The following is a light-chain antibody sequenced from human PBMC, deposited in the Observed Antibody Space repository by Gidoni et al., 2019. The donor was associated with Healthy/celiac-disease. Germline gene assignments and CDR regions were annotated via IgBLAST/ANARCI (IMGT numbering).Light chain of an antibody. CDR1: QSVSSSY. Sequence: EIVLKKSQGTLSLSPGERATLSCRASQSVSSSYLSCYQQQPAQPPRLLLYGASSSANCIPARFSGSGSGTDFTLTIISLVPADFAVFYCHQYCSSPPYTFGQGTKLEIK. CDR2: GAS. CDR3: HQYCSSPPYT. J-gene: IGKJ2*01. V-gene: IGKV3-20*01.